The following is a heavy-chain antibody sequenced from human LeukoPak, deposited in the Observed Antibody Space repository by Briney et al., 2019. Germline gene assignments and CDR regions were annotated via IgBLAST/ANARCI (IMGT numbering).Heavy chain of an antibody. V-gene: IGHV1-2*02. D-gene: IGHD2-15*01. Sequence: ASVKVSCKASGYTFTGYCMHWVRQAPGQGLEWMGWINPNSGGTNYAQKFQGRVTMTRDTSISTAYMELSRLRSDDTAVYYCARRKSPAATLDYWGQGTLVTVSS. CDR3: ARRKSPAATLDY. CDR2: INPNSGGT. J-gene: IGHJ4*02. CDR1: GYTFTGYC.